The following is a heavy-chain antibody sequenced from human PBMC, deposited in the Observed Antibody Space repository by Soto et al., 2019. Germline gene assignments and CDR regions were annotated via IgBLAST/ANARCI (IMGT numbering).Heavy chain of an antibody. CDR3: AKGSSSPTFAY. CDR1: GFTFSSYA. V-gene: IGHV3-23*01. Sequence: PGGSLRLSCAASGFTFSSYAMSWVRQAPGKGLEWVSVISGSDDSTYYADSVKGRFTISRDNSKNTLYLQMNSLRAEDTAAYYCAKGSSSPTFAYGGQGPLVTVSS. CDR2: ISGSDDST. D-gene: IGHD6-6*01. J-gene: IGHJ4*02.